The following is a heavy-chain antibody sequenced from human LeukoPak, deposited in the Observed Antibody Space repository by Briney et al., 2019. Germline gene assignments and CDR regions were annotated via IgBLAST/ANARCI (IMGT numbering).Heavy chain of an antibody. CDR1: GYTFTSYG. D-gene: IGHD3-22*01. J-gene: IGHJ4*02. Sequence: ASVKVSCKASGYTFTSYGISWVRQAPGQGLEWMGWISAYNGNTNYAQKLQGRVTMTTDTSTSTAYMELRSMRSDDTAVYYCARGASTYYGSSDYFDYWGQGTLVTVSS. CDR2: ISAYNGNT. V-gene: IGHV1-18*01. CDR3: ARGASTYYGSSDYFDY.